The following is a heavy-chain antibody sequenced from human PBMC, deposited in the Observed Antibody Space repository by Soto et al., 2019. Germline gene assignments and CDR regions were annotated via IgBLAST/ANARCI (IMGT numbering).Heavy chain of an antibody. V-gene: IGHV4-30-4*01. CDR1: GGSISSGDYY. J-gene: IGHJ4*02. CDR2: IYYSGST. D-gene: IGHD3-10*01. CDR3: ARAGTGTTKSPSRPLWFGEFQPYYFDY. Sequence: SETLSLTCTVSGGSISSGDYYWSWIRQPPGKGLEWIGYIYYSGSTYYNPSLKSRVTISVDTSKNQFSLKLSSVTAADTAVYYCARAGTGTTKSPSRPLWFGEFQPYYFDYWGQGTLVTVSS.